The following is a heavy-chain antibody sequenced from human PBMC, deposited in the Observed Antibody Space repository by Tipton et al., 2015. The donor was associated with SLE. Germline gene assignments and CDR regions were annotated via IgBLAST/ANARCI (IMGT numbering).Heavy chain of an antibody. CDR2: INHSGST. CDR3: ATLKFFGELGIGRDY. Sequence: LRLSCAVYGGSFSGYYWSWIRQPSGKGLEWIGEINHSGSTNYNPSLKSRVTISVDTSKNQFSLKLSSVTAADTAVYYCATLKFFGELGIGRDYWGQGTLVTVSS. CDR1: GGSFSGYY. V-gene: IGHV4-34*01. D-gene: IGHD3-3*01. J-gene: IGHJ4*02.